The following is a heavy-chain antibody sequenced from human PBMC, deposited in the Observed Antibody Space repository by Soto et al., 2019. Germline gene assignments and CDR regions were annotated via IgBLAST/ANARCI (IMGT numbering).Heavy chain of an antibody. D-gene: IGHD1-26*01. J-gene: IGHJ3*01. CDR3: AKGGAVLLDPFDV. V-gene: IGHV3-23*01. CDR2: VTSSASST. CDR1: GFTFSSFA. Sequence: GGSLRLSCAASGFTFSSFAMNWVRLPPGRGLEWVAAVTSSASSTHYADSVKGRFTISRDNSKNTLYLQMNSLRADDTAVYYCAKGGAVLLDPFDVWGQGTMVTVSS.